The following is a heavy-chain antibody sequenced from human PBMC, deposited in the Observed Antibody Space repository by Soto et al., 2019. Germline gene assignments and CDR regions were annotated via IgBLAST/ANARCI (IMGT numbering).Heavy chain of an antibody. CDR3: ARVDYGGNSVGDYYYYYGMDV. D-gene: IGHD4-17*01. J-gene: IGHJ6*02. V-gene: IGHV1-46*01. CDR2: INPSGGST. CDR1: GYTFTSYY. Sequence: QVQLVQSGAEVKKPGASVKVSCKASGYTFTSYYMHWVRQAPGQGLEWMGIINPSGGSTSYAQKSQSRVTMTRDTSTSTVYMELGSLRSEDTAVYYCARVDYGGNSVGDYYYYYGMDVWGQGTTVTVSS.